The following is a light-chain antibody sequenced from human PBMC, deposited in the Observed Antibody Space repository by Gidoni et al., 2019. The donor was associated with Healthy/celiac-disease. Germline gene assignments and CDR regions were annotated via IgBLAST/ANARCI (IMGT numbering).Light chain of an antibody. CDR1: QSISSW. CDR3: QQYNSYSFT. Sequence: DIQMTEAPSTLSASVGDRVTSTCRASQSISSWLAWYQQKPGKAPKLLIYDASSLESGVPSRFSGSGSGTEFTLTISSLQPDDFATYYCQQYNSYSFTFGPGTQVDIK. V-gene: IGKV1-5*01. J-gene: IGKJ3*01. CDR2: DAS.